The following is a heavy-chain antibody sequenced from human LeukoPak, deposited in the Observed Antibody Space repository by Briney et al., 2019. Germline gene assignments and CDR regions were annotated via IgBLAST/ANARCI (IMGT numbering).Heavy chain of an antibody. Sequence: GGSLRLSCAASGFTFSNAWMSWVRQAPGKGLEWVGRIKSKTDGGTTDYAAPVKGRFTISRDDSKNTLYLQMNSLKTEDTAVYYCTTEGGRYYYDSSGYPSYWGQGTLVTVSS. CDR3: TTEGGRYYYDSSGYPSY. CDR1: GFTFSNAW. J-gene: IGHJ4*02. CDR2: IKSKTDGGTT. V-gene: IGHV3-15*01. D-gene: IGHD3-22*01.